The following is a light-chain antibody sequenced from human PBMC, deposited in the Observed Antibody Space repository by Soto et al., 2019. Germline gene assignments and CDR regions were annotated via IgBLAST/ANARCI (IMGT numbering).Light chain of an antibody. CDR1: QSVSSN. V-gene: IGKV3-15*01. J-gene: IGKJ2*01. CDR3: QQYNNWPPYT. Sequence: EIVMTQSPATLSVSPGERATLSCRASQSVSSNLAWYQQKPXXAPRLLIYGASTRATGIPARFSGSGSGTEFTLTISSLQSEDFAVYYCQQYNNWPPYTFGQGTKLEIK. CDR2: GAS.